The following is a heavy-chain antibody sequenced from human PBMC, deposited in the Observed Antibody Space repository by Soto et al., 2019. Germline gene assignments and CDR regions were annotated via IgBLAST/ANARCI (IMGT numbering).Heavy chain of an antibody. D-gene: IGHD2-2*01. J-gene: IGHJ5*02. CDR1: GYTFINFF. Sequence: GASVKVSCKASGYTFINFFIQWVRQAPGQPLEWLGWISLYSDGTNYAQKFQGRVSMTTDTSTTTAYMELRSLRSDDTAVYYCARVVPGAEAWFGPWGQGTLVTVSS. CDR2: ISLYSDGT. CDR3: ARVVPGAEAWFGP. V-gene: IGHV1-18*04.